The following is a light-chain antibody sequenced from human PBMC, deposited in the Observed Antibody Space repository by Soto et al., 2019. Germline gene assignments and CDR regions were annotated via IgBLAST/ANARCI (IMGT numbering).Light chain of an antibody. CDR3: QQRNSDPPWT. V-gene: IGKV1-9*01. CDR2: AAS. Sequence: DIQLTQSPSFLSASVGDRVTITCRASHGISSYLAWYQQKPGKAPKLLIYAASTLQSGVPSRFSGSGSGTEFTLTISSLQPEDFATYYCQQRNSDPPWTFGQGTKVEIK. J-gene: IGKJ1*01. CDR1: HGISSY.